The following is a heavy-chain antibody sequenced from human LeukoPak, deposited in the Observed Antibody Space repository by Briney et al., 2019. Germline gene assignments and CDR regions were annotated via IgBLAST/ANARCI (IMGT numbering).Heavy chain of an antibody. Sequence: SETLSLTCAVSGGSISSGGYSWSWIRQPPGKGLEWIGYIYHSGSTYYNPSLKSRVTISIDRSKNQFSLKVTSVTAADTAVYYCARGMGILTAFDYWGQGTLITVSS. CDR1: GGSISSGGYS. D-gene: IGHD3-9*01. V-gene: IGHV4-30-2*01. J-gene: IGHJ4*02. CDR3: ARGMGILTAFDY. CDR2: IYHSGST.